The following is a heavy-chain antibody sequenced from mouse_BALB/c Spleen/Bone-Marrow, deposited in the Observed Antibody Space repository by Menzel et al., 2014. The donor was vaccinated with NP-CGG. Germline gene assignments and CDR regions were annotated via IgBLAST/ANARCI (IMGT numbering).Heavy chain of an antibody. Sequence: VQLQQSGAELMKPGASVKISCKTTGYTFSGYWIEWVKPRPGHGLEWIGEILPGSTSTNYNEKFKDKATFTADTSSNTAYIQLSSLTSEDSAVYYCARDGYSSLAMDYWGQGASVTVSS. CDR3: ARDGYSSLAMDY. CDR1: GYTFSGYW. D-gene: IGHD2-3*01. CDR2: ILPGSTST. J-gene: IGHJ4*01. V-gene: IGHV1-9*01.